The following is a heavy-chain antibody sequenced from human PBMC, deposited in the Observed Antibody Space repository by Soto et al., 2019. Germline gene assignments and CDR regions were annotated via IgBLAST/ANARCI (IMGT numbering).Heavy chain of an antibody. CDR3: AKDSLVTTAIDY. V-gene: IGHV3-23*01. CDR1: GFTFSSYG. J-gene: IGHJ4*02. D-gene: IGHD4-17*01. Sequence: LRLSCAASGFTFSSYGMSWVRQAPGKGLEWVSAISGSGGSTYYADSVKGRFTISRDNSKNTLYLQMNSLRAEDTAVYYCAKDSLVTTAIDYWGQGTLVTVSS. CDR2: ISGSGGST.